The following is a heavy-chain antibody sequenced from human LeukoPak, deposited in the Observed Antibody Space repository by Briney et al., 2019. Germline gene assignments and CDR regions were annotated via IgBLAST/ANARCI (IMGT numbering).Heavy chain of an antibody. J-gene: IGHJ6*03. Sequence: SQTLSFTCTVSGGSISSGDYYWSWIRQPPGKGLEWIGYIYYSGSTNYNPSLKSRVTISVDTSKNQFSLKLSSVTAADTAVYYCARGRYYYDSSGYYLTYYYYMDVWGKGTTVTVSS. CDR2: IYYSGST. V-gene: IGHV4-61*08. CDR1: GGSISSGDYY. CDR3: ARGRYYYDSSGYYLTYYYYMDV. D-gene: IGHD3-22*01.